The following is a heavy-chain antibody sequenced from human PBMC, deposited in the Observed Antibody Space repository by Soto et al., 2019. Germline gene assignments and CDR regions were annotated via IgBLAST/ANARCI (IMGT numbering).Heavy chain of an antibody. CDR3: AKDSGYYDSSGYYYDGYFDY. CDR2: ISYDGSNK. D-gene: IGHD3-22*01. Sequence: PGGSLRLSCAASGFTFSSYGMHWVRQAPGKGLEWVAVISYDGSNKYYADSVKGRFTISRDNSENTLYLQMNSLRAEDTAVYYCAKDSGYYDSSGYYYDGYFDYWGQGTLVTVSS. J-gene: IGHJ4*02. V-gene: IGHV3-30*18. CDR1: GFTFSSYG.